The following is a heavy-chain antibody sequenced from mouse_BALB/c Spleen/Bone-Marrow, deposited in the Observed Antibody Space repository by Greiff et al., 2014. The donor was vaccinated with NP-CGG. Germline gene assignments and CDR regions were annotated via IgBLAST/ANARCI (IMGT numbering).Heavy chain of an antibody. CDR1: DYSITSDYA. D-gene: IGHD2-4*01. Sequence: EVQRVESGPGLVKPSQSLSLTCTVTDYSITSDYAWNWIRQFPGNKLEWMGYISYSGNTSYNPSLKSRISITRDTSKNQFFLQLNSVTTEDTATYYCSRYDYDGVDYWGQGTTLTVSS. J-gene: IGHJ2*01. CDR2: ISYSGNT. V-gene: IGHV3-2*02. CDR3: SRYDYDGVDY.